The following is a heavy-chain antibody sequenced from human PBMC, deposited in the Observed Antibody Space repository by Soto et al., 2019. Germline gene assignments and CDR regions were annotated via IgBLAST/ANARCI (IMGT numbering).Heavy chain of an antibody. CDR1: GLIFSDVW. Sequence: GGSLRLSCAASGLIFSDVWMTWVRQAPGKGLEYIGRIRSKTDGGTTEYAAPVEGRFTISRDDSKNTLYLQMGGLKTEDTAVYYCTTTRPGTNVFDNWGQGTLVTVSS. J-gene: IGHJ3*02. CDR3: TTTRPGTNVFDN. CDR2: IRSKTDGGTT. D-gene: IGHD6-13*01. V-gene: IGHV3-15*01.